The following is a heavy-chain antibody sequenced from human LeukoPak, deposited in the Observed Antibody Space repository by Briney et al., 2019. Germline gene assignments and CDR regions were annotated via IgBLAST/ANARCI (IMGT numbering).Heavy chain of an antibody. V-gene: IGHV4-30-2*01. Sequence: PSETLSLTCAVSGGSISSGGYSWSWIRQPPGKGLEWIGYIYHSGSTYYNPSLKSRVTISVDRSKNQFSLKLSSVTAADTAVYYCARGRGYSGYDSDSHFDYWGQGTLVTVSS. CDR1: GGSISSGGYS. CDR3: ARGRGYSGYDSDSHFDY. J-gene: IGHJ4*02. CDR2: IYHSGST. D-gene: IGHD5-12*01.